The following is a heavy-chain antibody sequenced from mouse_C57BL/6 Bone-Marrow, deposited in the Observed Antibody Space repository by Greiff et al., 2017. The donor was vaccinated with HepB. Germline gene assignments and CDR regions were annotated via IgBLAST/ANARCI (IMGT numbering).Heavy chain of an antibody. CDR2: IDPENGDT. Sequence: VQLQQSGAELVRPGASVKLSCTASGFNIKDDYMHWVKQRPEQGLEWIGWIDPENGDTEYASKFQGKATITADTSSNTAYLQLSSLTSEDTAVYYCTTWLLRYYWGQGTTLTVSS. D-gene: IGHD2-3*01. V-gene: IGHV14-4*01. CDR3: TTWLLRYY. CDR1: GFNIKDDY. J-gene: IGHJ2*01.